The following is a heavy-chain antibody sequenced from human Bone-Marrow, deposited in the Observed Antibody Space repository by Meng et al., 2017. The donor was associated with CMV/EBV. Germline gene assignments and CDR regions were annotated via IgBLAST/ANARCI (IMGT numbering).Heavy chain of an antibody. D-gene: IGHD3-10*01. CDR1: GFTFSSYD. Sequence: GESLKISCAASGFTFSSYDMHWVRQATGKGLEWVSAIGTAGDTYYPGSVKGRFTISRENAKNSLYLQMNSLRAGDTAVYYCARELSTGLPAYWGQGSLVTVYS. V-gene: IGHV3-13*01. CDR3: ARELSTGLPAY. J-gene: IGHJ4*02. CDR2: IGTAGDT.